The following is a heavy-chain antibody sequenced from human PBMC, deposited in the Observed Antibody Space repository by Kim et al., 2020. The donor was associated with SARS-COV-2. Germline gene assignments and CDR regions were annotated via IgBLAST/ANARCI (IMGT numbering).Heavy chain of an antibody. CDR3: LGGYYFDY. Sequence: ASVKVSCKTSGHTFTEDSIHWVRQAPGQRLEWMGGIDCGNGDTKYSQKFQGRVTFTTDTSASTGYMELISLTSEDSAVYYCLGGYYFDYWGQGTLVTVSS. V-gene: IGHV1-3*01. CDR2: IDCGNGDT. J-gene: IGHJ4*02. D-gene: IGHD2-15*01. CDR1: GHTFTEDS.